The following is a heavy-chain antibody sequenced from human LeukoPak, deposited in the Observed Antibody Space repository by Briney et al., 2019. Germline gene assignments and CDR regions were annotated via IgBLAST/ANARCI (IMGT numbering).Heavy chain of an antibody. Sequence: PGGSLRLSCAASGLSFSSYAMNWVRQAPGKGLDWVSGISGSCGNTYYADSVKRRFTISRHNSKNPLYLQMNSLRAEDTAVYYCAKVGDGSGSSMWGQGSLVTDSS. V-gene: IGHV3-23*01. CDR2: ISGSCGNT. CDR1: GLSFSSYA. D-gene: IGHD3-10*01. CDR3: AKVGDGSGSSM. J-gene: IGHJ4*02.